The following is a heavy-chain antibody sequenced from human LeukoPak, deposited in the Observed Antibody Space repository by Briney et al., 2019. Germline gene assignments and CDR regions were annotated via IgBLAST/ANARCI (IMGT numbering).Heavy chain of an antibody. CDR3: AKIDYGDYVGTRDFDY. D-gene: IGHD4-17*01. V-gene: IGHV3-23*01. J-gene: IGHJ4*02. CDR2: ISGSGGST. CDR1: GFTFSSYA. Sequence: GGSLRLSCAASGFTFSSYAMSWVRQAPGKGLEWVSAISGSGGSTYYADSVKGRFTISRDNSKNTLYLQMNCLRAEDTAVYYCAKIDYGDYVGTRDFDYWGQGTLVTVSS.